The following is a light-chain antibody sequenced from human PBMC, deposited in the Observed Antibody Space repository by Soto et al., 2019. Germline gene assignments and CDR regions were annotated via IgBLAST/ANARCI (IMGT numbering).Light chain of an antibody. Sequence: DLQLTQSPSFLSASVGDRVTITCRASQDISSYSAWYQQKPGKAPKLLIYAASTLQSGVPSRFSGSGSGTEFTLTINSLQPEDFATYYCQQLNSYPALTFGGGTKVEIK. CDR3: QQLNSYPALT. CDR2: AAS. J-gene: IGKJ4*01. CDR1: QDISSY. V-gene: IGKV1-9*01.